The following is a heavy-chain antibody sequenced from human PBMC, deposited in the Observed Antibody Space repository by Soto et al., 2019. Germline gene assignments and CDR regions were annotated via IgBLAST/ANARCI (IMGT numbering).Heavy chain of an antibody. Sequence: SETLSLTCTVSGGAISSGGYYLSWIRQHPGKGLEWIGYIYYSGSTYYNPSLKSRVTISVDTSKNQFSLKLSSVTAAETAVYYSATTLPCRGGSFDSYFDCCCQRTVFPISS. V-gene: IGHV4-31*03. CDR1: GGAISSGGYY. D-gene: IGHD2-15*01. J-gene: IGHJ4*02. CDR2: IYYSGST. CDR3: ATTLPCRGGSFDSYFDC.